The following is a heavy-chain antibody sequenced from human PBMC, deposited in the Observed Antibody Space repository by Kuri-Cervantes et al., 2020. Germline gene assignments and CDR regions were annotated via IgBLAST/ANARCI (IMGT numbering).Heavy chain of an antibody. V-gene: IGHV3-30-3*01. D-gene: IGHD2-15*01. Sequence: GGSLRLSCAASGFTFDDYAMHWVRQAPGKGLEWVAIISYDGSNKFYADYVKGRFTISRDNSKNTLYLQLSSLRPADTAVYFCARVHCAGGTCYLTAHADNWLDTWGQGTLVTVSS. J-gene: IGHJ5*02. CDR2: ISYDGSNK. CDR3: ARVHCAGGTCYLTAHADNWLDT. CDR1: GFTFDDYA.